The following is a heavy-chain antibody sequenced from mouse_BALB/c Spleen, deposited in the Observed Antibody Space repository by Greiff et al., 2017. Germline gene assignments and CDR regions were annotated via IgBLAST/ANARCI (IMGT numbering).Heavy chain of an antibody. Sequence: VQLKESGPSFVKPSQPLSLTCSVTGDSITSGYWNWIRKFPGNKLEYMGYISYSGSTYYNPSLKSRISLTRDTSKNQYYLQLNSVTTEDTATYYCARAIYYGYAMDYWGQGTSVTVSS. J-gene: IGHJ4*01. CDR1: GDSITSGY. CDR2: ISYSGST. V-gene: IGHV3-8*02. CDR3: ARAIYYGYAMDY. D-gene: IGHD2-1*01.